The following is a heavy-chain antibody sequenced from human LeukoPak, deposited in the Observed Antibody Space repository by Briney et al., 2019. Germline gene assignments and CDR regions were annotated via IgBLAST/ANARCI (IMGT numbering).Heavy chain of an antibody. CDR2: ISYDGSNK. V-gene: IGHV3-30*03. CDR3: AREWAGKVFDY. J-gene: IGHJ4*02. Sequence: GGSLRLSCAASGFTFSSYGMHWVRQAPGKGLEWVAVISYDGSNKYYADSVKGRFTISRDNSKNTLYLQMNSLRAEDTAVYYCAREWAGKVFDYWGQGTLVTVSS. CDR1: GFTFSSYG.